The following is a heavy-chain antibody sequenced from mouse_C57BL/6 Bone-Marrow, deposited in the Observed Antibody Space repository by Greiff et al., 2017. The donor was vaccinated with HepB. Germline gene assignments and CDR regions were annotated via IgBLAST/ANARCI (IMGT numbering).Heavy chain of an antibody. CDR3: ARRGYGSSAWFAY. CDR2: ISSGGSYT. J-gene: IGHJ3*01. D-gene: IGHD1-1*01. CDR1: GFTFSSYG. V-gene: IGHV5-6*02. Sequence: EVKLMESGGDLVKPGGSLKLSCAASGFTFSSYGMSWVRQTPDKRLEWVATISSGGSYTSYPDSVKGRFTISRDNAKNTLYLQMSSLKSEDTAMYYCARRGYGSSAWFAYWGQGTLVTVSA.